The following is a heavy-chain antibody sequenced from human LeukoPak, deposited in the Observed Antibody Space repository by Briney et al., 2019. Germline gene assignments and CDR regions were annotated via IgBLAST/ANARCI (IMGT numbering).Heavy chain of an antibody. Sequence: PSETLSLTCTVSDGSITNDDWSWVRQPPGKGLEFIGHVHYSGTANYKPSLRSRVTISIATSKQQFFLKLKSVTAADTAVYYCARGYGNFRVEGRYFHSWGQGILVTVSS. V-gene: IGHV4-59*01. CDR2: VHYSGTA. CDR3: ARGYGNFRVEGRYFHS. J-gene: IGHJ4*02. D-gene: IGHD4-11*01. CDR1: DGSITNDD.